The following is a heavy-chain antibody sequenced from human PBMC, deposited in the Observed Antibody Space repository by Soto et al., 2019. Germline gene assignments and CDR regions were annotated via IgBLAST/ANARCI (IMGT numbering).Heavy chain of an antibody. CDR1: GLTVSNNY. Sequence: EVQLVESGGGLIQTGGSLRLSCAASGLTVSNNYMSWVRQAPGKGLEWVSIIYSGGSTYYADSVTGRFTISRDNSKNTLYLQMDSLRAEDTTVYYCARAFNWNDAYFDYWCQGTLVTVSS. CDR2: IYSGGST. V-gene: IGHV3-53*01. CDR3: ARAFNWNDAYFDY. D-gene: IGHD1-1*01. J-gene: IGHJ4*02.